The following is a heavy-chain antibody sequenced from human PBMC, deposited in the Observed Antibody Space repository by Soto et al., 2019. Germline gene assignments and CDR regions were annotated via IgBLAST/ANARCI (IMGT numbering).Heavy chain of an antibody. V-gene: IGHV3-7*01. CDR3: ARSDYGAFDI. CDR2: IKQDGSEK. D-gene: IGHD4-17*01. J-gene: IGHJ3*02. CDR1: GFTFSSHW. Sequence: ESGGGLVQPGGSLRLSCAASGFTFSSHWMSWVRQAPGKGLEWVANIKQDGSEKYYVDSVKGRFTISRDNAKNSLYLQMNSLRAEDTAVYYCARSDYGAFDIWGQGTMVTVSS.